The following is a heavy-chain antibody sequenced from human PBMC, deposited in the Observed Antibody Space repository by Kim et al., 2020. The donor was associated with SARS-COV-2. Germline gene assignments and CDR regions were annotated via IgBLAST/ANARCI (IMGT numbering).Heavy chain of an antibody. J-gene: IGHJ4*02. D-gene: IGHD3-10*01. Sequence: IGYADAVKGRFSISRDKAKNSVYLQMNSLRAEDTALYYCTKDKRPGGADYWGRGTLVTVSS. CDR2: I. CDR3: TKDKRPGGADY. V-gene: IGHV3-9*01.